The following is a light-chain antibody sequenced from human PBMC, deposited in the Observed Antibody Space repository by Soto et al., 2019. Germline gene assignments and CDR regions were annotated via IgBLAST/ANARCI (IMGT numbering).Light chain of an antibody. Sequence: QSVLTQPPSVSGAPGQRVTSSCTGSSSNIGAGYDVHWYQQLPGTAPKLLIYGNSNRPSGVPDRFSGSKSGTSASLAITGLQAEDEADYYCQSYDSSLSGLYVFGTGTKVPVL. CDR1: SSNIGAGYD. J-gene: IGLJ1*01. CDR2: GNS. V-gene: IGLV1-40*01. CDR3: QSYDSSLSGLYV.